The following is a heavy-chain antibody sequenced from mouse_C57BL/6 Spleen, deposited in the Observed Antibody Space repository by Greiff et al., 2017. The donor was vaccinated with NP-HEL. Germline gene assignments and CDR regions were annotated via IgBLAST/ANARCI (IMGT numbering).Heavy chain of an antibody. D-gene: IGHD2-1*01. Sequence: QVQLQQSGPELVKPGASVKISCKASGYAFSSSWMNWVKQRPGKGLEWIGRIYPGDGDTNYNGKFKGKATLTADKSSSTAYMQLSSLTSEDSAVYFCAILIYDVAYWGQGTLVTVSA. CDR1: GYAFSSSW. CDR3: AILIYDVAY. V-gene: IGHV1-82*01. CDR2: IYPGDGDT. J-gene: IGHJ3*01.